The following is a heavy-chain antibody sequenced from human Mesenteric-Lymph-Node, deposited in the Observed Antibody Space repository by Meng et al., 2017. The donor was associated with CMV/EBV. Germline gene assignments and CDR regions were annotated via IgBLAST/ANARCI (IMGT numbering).Heavy chain of an antibody. CDR1: GGTFSSYA. V-gene: IGHV1-69*01. CDR2: IIPIFGTA. J-gene: IGHJ4*02. D-gene: IGHD3-10*01. CDR3: ARVFQGSGSYFDY. Sequence: KASGGTFSSYAISWVRQAPGQGLEWMGGIIPIFGTANYAQKFQGRVTITADEPTSTAYMELSSLRSEDTAVYYCARVFQGSGSYFDYWGQGTLVTVSS.